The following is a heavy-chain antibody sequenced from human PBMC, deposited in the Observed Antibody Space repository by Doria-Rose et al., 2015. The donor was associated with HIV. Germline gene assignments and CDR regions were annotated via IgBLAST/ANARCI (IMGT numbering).Heavy chain of an antibody. CDR2: IRSKAYGGTT. Sequence: VQLVQSGGGLVQPGRSLRLSCRVFGVTFGDYAINWVRQAPGKGLEWVGFIRSKAYGGTTDYAASLKGRFTISRDDSNTIAYLQMNGLRTEDTAVYFCTRSYNNFWSGSYYGYWGKGTLVTVSS. CDR1: GVTFGDYA. D-gene: IGHD3-3*01. CDR3: TRSYNNFWSGSYYGY. V-gene: IGHV3-49*04. J-gene: IGHJ4*02.